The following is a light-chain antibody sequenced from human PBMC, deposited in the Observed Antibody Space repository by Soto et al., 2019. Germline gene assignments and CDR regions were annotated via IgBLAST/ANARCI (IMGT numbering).Light chain of an antibody. CDR1: SSNIGSNT. Sequence: QSVLTQPPSASGTPGQRVTSSCSGSSSNIGSNTVNWYQQLPGTAHKLLIYSNNQRPSGVPDRFSGSKSGTSASLAISGLQSEYAADYYCAAWDDSLNGVVFGGGTKLTVL. CDR2: SNN. CDR3: AAWDDSLNGVV. J-gene: IGLJ2*01. V-gene: IGLV1-44*01.